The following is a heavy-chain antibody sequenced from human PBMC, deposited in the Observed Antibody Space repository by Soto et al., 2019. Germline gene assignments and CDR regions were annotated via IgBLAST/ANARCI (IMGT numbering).Heavy chain of an antibody. V-gene: IGHV3-13*01. CDR3: ARVMGYCSSTSCFYYYGLDV. CDR1: GFTFSSYD. D-gene: IGHD2-2*01. J-gene: IGHJ6*02. Sequence: QPGGSLRLSCAASGFTFSSYDMHWVRQATGKGLEWVSAIGTAGDTYYPGSVKGRFTISRENAKNSLYLQMNSLRAEDTAVYYCARVMGYCSSTSCFYYYGLDVWGQGTTVTVSS. CDR2: IGTAGDT.